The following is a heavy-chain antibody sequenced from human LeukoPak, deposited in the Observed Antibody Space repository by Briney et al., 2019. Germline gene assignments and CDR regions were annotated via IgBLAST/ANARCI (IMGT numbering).Heavy chain of an antibody. Sequence: ASVKVSCKASGYTFTSYGISWVRQAPGQGLEWMGWISAYNGNTNYAQKLQGRVTMTTDTSTSTAYMELRSLRSDDTAVYYCARDTWVIAVAGISFDYWGQGTLVTVFS. CDR1: GYTFTSYG. V-gene: IGHV1-18*04. CDR2: ISAYNGNT. CDR3: ARDTWVIAVAGISFDY. J-gene: IGHJ4*02. D-gene: IGHD6-19*01.